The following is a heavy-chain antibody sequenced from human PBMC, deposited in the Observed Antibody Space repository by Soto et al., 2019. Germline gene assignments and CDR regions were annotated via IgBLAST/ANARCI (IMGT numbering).Heavy chain of an antibody. D-gene: IGHD6-6*01. CDR3: ATPSPYSSSPRGAFDI. V-gene: IGHV5-10-1*01. J-gene: IGHJ3*02. Sequence: PGESLKISCKGSGYSFTSYWISWVRQMPGKGLEWMGRIDPSDSYTNYSPSFQGHVTISADESISTAYLQWSSLKASDTAMYYCATPSPYSSSPRGAFDIWGQGTMVTVSS. CDR2: IDPSDSYT. CDR1: GYSFTSYW.